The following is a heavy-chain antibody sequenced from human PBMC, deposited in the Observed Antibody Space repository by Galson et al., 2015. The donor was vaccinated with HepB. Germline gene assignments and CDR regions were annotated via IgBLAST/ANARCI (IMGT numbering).Heavy chain of an antibody. Sequence: SVKVSCKASGYTFTSYAMHWVRQAPGQRLEWMGWINAGNGNTKYSQKFQGRVTITRDTSASTAYMELSSLRSEDTAVYYCAKGLGEYDNWFDPWGQGTLVTVSS. D-gene: IGHD3-10*01. CDR2: INAGNGNT. CDR3: AKGLGEYDNWFDP. V-gene: IGHV1-3*01. CDR1: GYTFTSYA. J-gene: IGHJ5*02.